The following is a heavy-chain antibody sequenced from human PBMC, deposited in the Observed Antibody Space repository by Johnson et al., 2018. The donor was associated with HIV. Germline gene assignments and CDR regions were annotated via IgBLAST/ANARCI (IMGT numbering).Heavy chain of an antibody. D-gene: IGHD6-13*01. Sequence: VQLVESGGGVVRPGGSLRLSCAASGFIFDYYVMSWVRQAPGEGLEWVSGINWNGDGKSTTYADSVKGRFTISRDNAKNTLYLQMNRLRAEDTAVYYCAREQELIGERAFDIWGQGTMVTVSS. CDR3: AREQELIGERAFDI. CDR2: INWNGDGKST. J-gene: IGHJ3*02. V-gene: IGHV3-20*04. CDR1: GFIFDYYV.